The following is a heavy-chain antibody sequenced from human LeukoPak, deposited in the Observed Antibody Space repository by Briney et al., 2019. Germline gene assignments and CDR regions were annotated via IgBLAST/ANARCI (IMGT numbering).Heavy chain of an antibody. V-gene: IGHV1-8*01. Sequence: ASVKVSCKASGYTFTSYDINWVRQATGQGLEWMGWMNPNSGNTGYAQKFQGRVTMTRNTSISTAYMELSSLRSEDTAVYYCARGKQRHCSSSSCYTESDYWGQGILVTVSS. J-gene: IGHJ4*02. CDR3: ARGKQRHCSSSSCYTESDY. CDR2: MNPNSGNT. D-gene: IGHD2-2*02. CDR1: GYTFTSYD.